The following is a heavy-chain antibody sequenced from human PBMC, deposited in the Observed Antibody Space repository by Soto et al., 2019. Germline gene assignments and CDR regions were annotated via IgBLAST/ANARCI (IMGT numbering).Heavy chain of an antibody. CDR2: IYYSGST. CDR3: ARGDSGYSGYDNFDY. J-gene: IGHJ4*02. Sequence: QVQLQESGPGLVKPSETLSLTCTVSGGSVSSDNYYWSWIRQPPGKGLEWIGYIYYSGSTNYNPSLMSRVTISVDTSKNQSSLKLSSVTAADTAVYYCARGDSGYSGYDNFDYWGQGTLVTVSS. CDR1: GGSVSSDNYY. D-gene: IGHD5-12*01. V-gene: IGHV4-61*01.